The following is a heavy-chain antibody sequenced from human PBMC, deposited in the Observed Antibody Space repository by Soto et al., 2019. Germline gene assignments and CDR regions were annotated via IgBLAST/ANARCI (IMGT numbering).Heavy chain of an antibody. CDR2: IIPIFGTA. J-gene: IGHJ4*02. D-gene: IGHD3-22*01. CDR3: ARDSRYYYDSSGYSPGYFDY. CDR1: GGTFSSYA. V-gene: IGHV1-69*01. Sequence: QVQLVQSGAEVKKPGSSVKVSCKASGGTFSSYAISWVRQAPGQGLEWMGGIIPIFGTANYAQKFQGRVTTTADESTSTAYMELSSLRSDDTAVYYCARDSRYYYDSSGYSPGYFDYWGQGTLVTVSS.